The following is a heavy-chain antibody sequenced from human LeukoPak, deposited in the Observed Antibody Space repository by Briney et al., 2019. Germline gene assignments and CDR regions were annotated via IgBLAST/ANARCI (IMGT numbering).Heavy chain of an antibody. CDR3: ARSSGWYNFDY. D-gene: IGHD6-19*01. Sequence: ASVKVSCKVSGYTLTELSMHWVRQAPGKGLEWMGGFDPEDGETIYAQKFQGRVTITRDTSASTAYMEPSSLRSEDTAVYYCARSSGWYNFDYWGQGTLVTVSS. J-gene: IGHJ4*02. CDR1: GYTLTELS. CDR2: FDPEDGET. V-gene: IGHV1-24*01.